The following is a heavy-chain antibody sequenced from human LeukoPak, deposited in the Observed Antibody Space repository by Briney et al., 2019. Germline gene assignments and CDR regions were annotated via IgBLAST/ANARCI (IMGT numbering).Heavy chain of an antibody. CDR1: GFTFSNYV. Sequence: PGGSLRLSCAASGFTFSNYVMSWVRQAPGKGLEWVSGISDSGGYTYYADSVKGRFTISRDNSKYTLYLQMNRLRAEDTAVYYCAREIQLWSLDYYYMDVWGKGTTVTISS. CDR2: ISDSGGYT. J-gene: IGHJ6*03. CDR3: AREIQLWSLDYYYMDV. D-gene: IGHD5-18*01. V-gene: IGHV3-23*01.